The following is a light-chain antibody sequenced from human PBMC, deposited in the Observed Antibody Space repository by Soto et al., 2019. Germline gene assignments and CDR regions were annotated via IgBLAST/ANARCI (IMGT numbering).Light chain of an antibody. CDR3: QQYGASPLT. Sequence: ETVLTQSPGTLSLSPGERATLLCRASQGVNRNNIAWYQQRPGQSPRLLIYGASNRATGIPDRFSGSGNGVDFTLTVSRLEPEDFALYYCQQYGASPLTFGGGTKVEV. J-gene: IGKJ4*01. CDR2: GAS. CDR1: QGVNRNN. V-gene: IGKV3-20*01.